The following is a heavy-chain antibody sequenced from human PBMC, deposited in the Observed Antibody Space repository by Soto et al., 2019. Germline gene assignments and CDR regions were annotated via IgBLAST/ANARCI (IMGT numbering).Heavy chain of an antibody. Sequence: EVQLLESGGGLLQPGGSLRLSCAASGFTFSDYGLSWVRQAPGKGLEWVSTISGSGGSTFYADSVKGRISISRDNFKSMVYLQMNSLRAEDTAIYYCAKGGNTNSNHYYYMDVWGKGTAVTVSS. CDR2: ISGSGGST. D-gene: IGHD2-15*01. V-gene: IGHV3-23*01. J-gene: IGHJ6*03. CDR3: AKGGNTNSNHYYYMDV. CDR1: GFTFSDYG.